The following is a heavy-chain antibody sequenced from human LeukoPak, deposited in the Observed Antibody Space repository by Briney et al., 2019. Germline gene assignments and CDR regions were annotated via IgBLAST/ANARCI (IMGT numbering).Heavy chain of an antibody. J-gene: IGHJ4*02. CDR2: ISGSGGST. CDR3: AKVFPPIFGVVIAPNDY. Sequence: GGSLRLSCAASGFTFSSYAMSWVRQAPGKGLEWVSAISGSGGSTYYADSVKGRFTISRDNSKNTLYLQMNSLRAKDTAVYYCAKVFPPIFGVVIAPNDYWGQGTLVTVSS. CDR1: GFTFSSYA. D-gene: IGHD3-3*01. V-gene: IGHV3-23*01.